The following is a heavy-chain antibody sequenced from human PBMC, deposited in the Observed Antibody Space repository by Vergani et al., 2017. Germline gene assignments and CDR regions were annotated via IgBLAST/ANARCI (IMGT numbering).Heavy chain of an antibody. CDR2: INPNSGNT. V-gene: IGHV1-8*01. J-gene: IGHJ6*02. CDR1: GYTFTSYD. D-gene: IGHD2-2*01. CDR3: ARACTSCSLDYYYGMDV. Sequence: QVQLVQSGAEVKKPGASVKVSCKASGYTFTSYDINWVRQATGQGLEWMGWINPNSGNTGYAQKFQGRVTMTRNTSISTAYRELTSLRSEETAVYYCARACTSCSLDYYYGMDVWGQGTTVTVSS.